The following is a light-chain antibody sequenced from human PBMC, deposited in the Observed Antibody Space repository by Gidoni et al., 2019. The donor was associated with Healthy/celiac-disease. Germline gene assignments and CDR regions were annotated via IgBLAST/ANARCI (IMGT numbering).Light chain of an antibody. V-gene: IGLV3-1*01. CDR3: QAWDSSVV. CDR2: QDS. J-gene: IGLJ2*01. Sequence: SYELTQPPSVSVSPGQTDSITCSGDKLGDKYACWYQQKQGQSPVLVIYQDSKRTSGIPERFSGSNSGNTATLTISGTQAMDEADYYCQAWDSSVVFGGGTKLTVL. CDR1: KLGDKY.